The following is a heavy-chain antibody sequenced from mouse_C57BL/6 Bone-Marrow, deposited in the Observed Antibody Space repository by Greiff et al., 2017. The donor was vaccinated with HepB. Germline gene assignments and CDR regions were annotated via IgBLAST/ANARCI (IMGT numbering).Heavy chain of an antibody. D-gene: IGHD2-4*01. CDR1: GFNIKDDY. Sequence: EVQLQQSGAELVRPGASVKLSCTASGFNIKDDYMHWVKQRPEQGLEWIGWFDPENGDTEYASKFQGKATITADTSTNTAYLQLSSLTAEDTAVYYCTTYDYDETWFAYWGQGTLVTVSA. V-gene: IGHV14-4*01. CDR3: TTYDYDETWFAY. J-gene: IGHJ3*01. CDR2: FDPENGDT.